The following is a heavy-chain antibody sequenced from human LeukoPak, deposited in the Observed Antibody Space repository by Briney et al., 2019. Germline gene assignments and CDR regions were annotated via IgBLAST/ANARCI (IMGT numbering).Heavy chain of an antibody. V-gene: IGHV3-11*04. J-gene: IGHJ4*02. CDR1: GFTFRDYY. CDR2: ISSSGSTI. Sequence: GGSLRLSCAASGFTFRDYYMSWIRRAPGKGLEWVSYISSSGSTIYYADSVKGRFTISRDNAKNSLYLQMNSLRAEDTAVYYCARDSAGGSLALDYWGQGTLVTVSS. CDR3: ARDSAGGSLALDY. D-gene: IGHD1-26*01.